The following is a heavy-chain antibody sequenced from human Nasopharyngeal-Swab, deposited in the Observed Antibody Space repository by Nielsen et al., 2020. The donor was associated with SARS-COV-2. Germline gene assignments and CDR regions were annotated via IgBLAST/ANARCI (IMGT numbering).Heavy chain of an antibody. V-gene: IGHV3-53*04. J-gene: IGHJ6*03. D-gene: IGHD3-9*01. CDR2: IYSGGST. CDR3: ARGFTGTYYYYYMDV. CDR1: GFTVSSNY. Sequence: GESLKISCAASGFTVSSNYMSWVRQAPGKGLEWVSVIYSGGSTYYADSVKGRSTISRHNSKNTLYLQMNSLRAEDTAVYYCARGFTGTYYYYYMDVWGKGTTVTVSS.